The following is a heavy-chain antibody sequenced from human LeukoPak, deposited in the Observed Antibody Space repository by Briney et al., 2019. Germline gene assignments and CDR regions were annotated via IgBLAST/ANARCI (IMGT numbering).Heavy chain of an antibody. CDR1: GYSISSGYY. D-gene: IGHD1-26*01. Sequence: PSETLSLTCTVSGYSISSGYYWAWIRQPPGKGLEWIGSIYYSGSTYYNPSLKSRVTISVDTSKNQFSLKLSSVTAADTAVYYCARVRGLVGATNWFDPWGQGTLVTVSS. V-gene: IGHV4-38-2*02. CDR2: IYYSGST. CDR3: ARVRGLVGATNWFDP. J-gene: IGHJ5*02.